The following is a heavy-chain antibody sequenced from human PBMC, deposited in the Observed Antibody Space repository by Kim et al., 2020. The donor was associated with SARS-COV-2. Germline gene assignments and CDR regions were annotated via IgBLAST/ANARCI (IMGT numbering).Heavy chain of an antibody. CDR3: ARDRGEDGYNSFDY. Sequence: SVKVSCKASGGTFSSYAISWVRQAPGQGLEWMGGIIPIFGTANYAQKFQGRVTITADESTSTAYMELSSLRSEDTAVYYCARDRGEDGYNSFDYWGQGTLVTVSS. V-gene: IGHV1-69*13. D-gene: IGHD3-16*01. J-gene: IGHJ4*02. CDR1: GGTFSSYA. CDR2: IIPIFGTA.